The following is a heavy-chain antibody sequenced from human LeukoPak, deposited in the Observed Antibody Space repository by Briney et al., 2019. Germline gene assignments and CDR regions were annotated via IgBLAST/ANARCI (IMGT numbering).Heavy chain of an antibody. Sequence: GGSLRLSCAASGFPFGDFAMTWVRQVPGGGLQWVSTITRSGQNTYYADSVKGRFTISRDDYKGMLYLQMNSLRAEDTAMYYCVKDDYCSIPGCVIDALVSGAKGQWSPSLQ. CDR1: GFPFGDFA. CDR3: VKDDYCSIPGCVIDALVS. J-gene: IGHJ3*01. CDR2: ITRSGQNT. V-gene: IGHV3-23*01. D-gene: IGHD4-11*01.